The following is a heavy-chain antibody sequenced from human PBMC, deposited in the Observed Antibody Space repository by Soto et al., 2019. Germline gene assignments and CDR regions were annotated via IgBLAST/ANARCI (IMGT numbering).Heavy chain of an antibody. CDR3: ARETLRDAIDI. J-gene: IGHJ3*02. CDR1: GFDFRSYE. CDR2: IRANDESI. V-gene: IGHV3-48*03. Sequence: GGSLRLSCVASGFDFRSYEMNWVRQAPGKGLERVSNIRANDESIYYADAVKGRVSVSRDNAKNSLFLEMNSLRVDDTAVYYCARETLRDAIDIWGQGTMVTVSS.